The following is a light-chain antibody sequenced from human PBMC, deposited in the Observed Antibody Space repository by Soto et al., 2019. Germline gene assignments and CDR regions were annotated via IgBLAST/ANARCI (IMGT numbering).Light chain of an antibody. CDR2: KAS. CDR3: QQYSSPCT. J-gene: IGKJ2*02. V-gene: IGKV1-5*03. Sequence: DIQMTQSPSTLSASVGDRVTITCRASQSISAWLAWYQQKPGKVPRLLIYKASTLESGVPSRFSGSGSGTEFTLTISSLQPDDFATYYCQQYSSPCTFGQGTKLEI. CDR1: QSISAW.